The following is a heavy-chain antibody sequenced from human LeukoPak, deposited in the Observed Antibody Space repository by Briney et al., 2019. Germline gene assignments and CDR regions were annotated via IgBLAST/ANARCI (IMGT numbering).Heavy chain of an antibody. J-gene: IGHJ3*02. CDR2: INPSGGST. CDR1: GYTFTSYY. Sequence: ASVKVSCKASGYTFTSYYMHWVRQAPGQGLEWMGIINPSGGSTSYAQKFQGRVTMTRDTSTSTVYMELSSLRSEDTAVYYCARVQNRYGDYFFAFDIWGQGQWSPSLQ. D-gene: IGHD4-17*01. CDR3: ARVQNRYGDYFFAFDI. V-gene: IGHV1-46*01.